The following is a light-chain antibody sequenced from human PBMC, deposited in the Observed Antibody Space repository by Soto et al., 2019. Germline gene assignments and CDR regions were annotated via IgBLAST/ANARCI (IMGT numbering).Light chain of an antibody. CDR3: VLYMGRGIWV. CDR1: SGSVSTTYY. CDR2: STD. J-gene: IGLJ3*02. Sequence: QAVVTQEPSFAVSPGRTVTLTCGLSSGSVSTTYYPTWYQQTPGQAPRTLIYSTDTRSSGVHDRFSGSILGNKAALTITGAQADDASDYYCVLYMGRGIWVFGGGTKLTVL. V-gene: IGLV8-61*01.